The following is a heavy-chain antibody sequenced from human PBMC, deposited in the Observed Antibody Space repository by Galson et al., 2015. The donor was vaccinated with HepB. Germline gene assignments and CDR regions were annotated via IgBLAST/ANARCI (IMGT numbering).Heavy chain of an antibody. Sequence: SLRLSCAASGFSINNNQMSWVRRAPGKGLEWVAKIIEDGSQKYYVDSVKGRFTISRDNAKNSLYLQMNSLRAEDTAVYYCARDWDPRANGRVMDVWGQGTTVAVSS. D-gene: IGHD1-26*01. CDR1: GFSINNNQ. CDR3: ARDWDPRANGRVMDV. CDR2: IIEDGSQK. J-gene: IGHJ6*02. V-gene: IGHV3-7*01.